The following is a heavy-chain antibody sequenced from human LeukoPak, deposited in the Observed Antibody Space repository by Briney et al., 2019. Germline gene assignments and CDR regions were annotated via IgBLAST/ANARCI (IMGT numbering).Heavy chain of an antibody. CDR3: ARVVVIRKNWFDP. J-gene: IGHJ5*02. CDR2: ISAYNGNT. Sequence: GESLKISCKGSGYSFTNYWIGWVRQAPGRGLEWMGWISAYNGNTNYAQKLQGRVTMTTDTSTSTAYMELRSLRSDDTAVYYCARVVVIRKNWFDPWGQGTLVTVSS. D-gene: IGHD3-22*01. CDR1: GYSFTNYW. V-gene: IGHV1-18*04.